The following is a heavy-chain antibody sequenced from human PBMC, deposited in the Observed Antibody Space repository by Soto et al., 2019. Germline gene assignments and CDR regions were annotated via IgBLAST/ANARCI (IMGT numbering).Heavy chain of an antibody. CDR3: VRDSRRGYGMDV. Sequence: EVQLVESGGGLVQPGGSLRLSCVASGFTFSSHSMNWVRQAPGKGLEWVSYISGGSKSIYYAASVKGRFTISRDNAKNSLYLEMSSLRDEDTAVYSCVRDSRRGYGMDVWRPGTTVTVSS. CDR1: GFTFSSHS. J-gene: IGHJ6*02. D-gene: IGHD3-10*01. CDR2: ISGGSKSI. V-gene: IGHV3-48*02.